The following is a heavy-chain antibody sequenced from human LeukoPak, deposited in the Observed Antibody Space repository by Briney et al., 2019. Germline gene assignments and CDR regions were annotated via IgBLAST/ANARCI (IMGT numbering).Heavy chain of an antibody. D-gene: IGHD2-15*01. Sequence: QPGGSLRLSCAASGFTFSSYAMHWVRQAPGKGLEWVAVISYDGSNKYYADSVKGRFTISRDNSKNTLYLQMNSLRAEDTAVYYCARGGDIVVVVGPGDAFDIWGQGTMVTVSS. CDR2: ISYDGSNK. V-gene: IGHV3-30*04. CDR3: ARGGDIVVVVGPGDAFDI. CDR1: GFTFSSYA. J-gene: IGHJ3*02.